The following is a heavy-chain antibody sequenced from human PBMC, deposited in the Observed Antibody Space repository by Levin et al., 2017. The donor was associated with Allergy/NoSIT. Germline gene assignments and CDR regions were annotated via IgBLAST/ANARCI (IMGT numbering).Heavy chain of an antibody. CDR3: ATIVLRYFDWLEGPPPDY. CDR1: GGTFSSYA. D-gene: IGHD3-9*01. CDR2: IIPIFGTA. J-gene: IGHJ4*02. V-gene: IGHV1-69*13. Sequence: SVKVSCKASGGTFSSYAISWVRQAPGQGLEWMGGIIPIFGTANYAQKFQGRVTITADESTSTAYMELSSLRSEDTAVYYCATIVLRYFDWLEGPPPDYWGQGTLVTVSS.